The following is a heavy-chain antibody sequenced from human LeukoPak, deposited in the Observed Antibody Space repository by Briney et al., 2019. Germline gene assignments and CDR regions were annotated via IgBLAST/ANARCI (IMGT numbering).Heavy chain of an antibody. CDR3: ARDGSNWSNDYYHGVDV. CDR2: VYYSGSA. V-gene: IGHV4-59*02. Sequence: PSETLSLTCTVSGDSVTTYYWSWIRQPPGKGLESLGYVYYSGSATYNPSLKSRVTISVDTSKNQFSLRLSSVTAADTAVYYCARDGSNWSNDYYHGVDVWGQGTTVTVSS. D-gene: IGHD4-11*01. J-gene: IGHJ6*02. CDR1: GDSVTTYY.